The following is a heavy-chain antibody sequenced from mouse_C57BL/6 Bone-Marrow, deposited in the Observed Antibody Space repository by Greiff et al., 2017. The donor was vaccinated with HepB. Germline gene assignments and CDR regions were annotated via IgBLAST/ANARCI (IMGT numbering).Heavy chain of an antibody. CDR1: GYTFTSYW. CDR3: APYLGY. Sequence: QVQLQQPGAELVKPGASVKLSCKASGYTFTSYWMQWVKQRPGQGLEWIGEIDPSDSYTHYNQKFKGKATLTVDTSSSTAYMQLSSLTSEDSAVYYCAPYLGYWGQGTALTVSS. D-gene: IGHD5-5*01. J-gene: IGHJ2*01. V-gene: IGHV1-50*01. CDR2: IDPSDSYT.